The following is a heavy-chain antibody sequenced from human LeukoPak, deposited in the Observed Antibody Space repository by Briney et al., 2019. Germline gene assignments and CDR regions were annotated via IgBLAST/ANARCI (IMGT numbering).Heavy chain of an antibody. CDR2: ISYDGSNK. Sequence: PGGSLRLSCAASGFTFSSYAMHWVRQAPGKGLEWVAVISYDGSNKYYADSVKGRFTISRDNSKNTLYLQMNSLRAEDTAVYYCARAKPPFWSGYKTDNWFDSWGQGTLVTVSS. CDR1: GFTFSSYA. V-gene: IGHV3-30*04. CDR3: ARAKPPFWSGYKTDNWFDS. J-gene: IGHJ5*01. D-gene: IGHD3-3*01.